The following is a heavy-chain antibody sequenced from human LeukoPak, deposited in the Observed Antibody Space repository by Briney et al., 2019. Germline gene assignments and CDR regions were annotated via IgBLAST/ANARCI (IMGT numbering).Heavy chain of an antibody. V-gene: IGHV3-30*03. CDR2: ISYDGSNK. Sequence: GGSLRLSCAASGFTFSSYSMNWVRQAPGKGLEWVAVISYDGSNKYYADSVKGRLTISRDNSKNTLYLQMNSLRAEDTAVYYCARDRVRWFGESRGTFDYWGQGTLVTVSS. J-gene: IGHJ4*02. CDR1: GFTFSSYS. D-gene: IGHD3-10*01. CDR3: ARDRVRWFGESRGTFDY.